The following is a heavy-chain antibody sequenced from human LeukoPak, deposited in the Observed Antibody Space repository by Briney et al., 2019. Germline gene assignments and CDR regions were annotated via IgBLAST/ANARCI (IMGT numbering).Heavy chain of an antibody. D-gene: IGHD2-8*01. V-gene: IGHV4-38-2*01. CDR3: ARLFLMGSTPHYFDY. J-gene: IGHJ4*02. CDR1: GYSISSDYY. Sequence: SETLSLTCGVAGYSISSDYYWGWIRPPPGKGLEWIGNIYHSGSTYYNPSLESRVTISIDTSKNQFTLKLSSVTAADTAVYYCARLFLMGSTPHYFDYWGQGTLVTVSS. CDR2: IYHSGST.